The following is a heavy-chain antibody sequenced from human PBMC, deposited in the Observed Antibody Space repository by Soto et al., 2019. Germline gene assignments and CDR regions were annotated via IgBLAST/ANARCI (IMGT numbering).Heavy chain of an antibody. CDR3: ANEIGGRGYNYGSDY. CDR1: GFSFRYYG. Sequence: QVHLVESGGGVVQPGRSLRLSCAASGFSFRYYGMHWVRQAPGKGLEWVAVISFDGSERYYADSVKGRFTISRDNSQNTLYLQMNSLRTEDTAIYYCANEIGGRGYNYGSDYWGQGTRVTVSS. CDR2: ISFDGSER. V-gene: IGHV3-30*18. J-gene: IGHJ4*02. D-gene: IGHD5-18*01.